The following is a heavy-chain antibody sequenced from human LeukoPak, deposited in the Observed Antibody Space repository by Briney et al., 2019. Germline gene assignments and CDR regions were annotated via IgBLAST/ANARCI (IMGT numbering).Heavy chain of an antibody. CDR2: ISGSGGST. CDR3: AKDPLPLWTTVTLYFDY. Sequence: GGSLRLSCAASGFTFSRYAMNWVRQAPGKGLEWVSTISGSGGSTYYADSVKGRFTISRDNSKNTLYLQMNSLRAEDTAVYYCAKDPLPLWTTVTLYFDYWGQGTLVTVSS. CDR1: GFTFSRYA. J-gene: IGHJ4*02. D-gene: IGHD4-11*01. V-gene: IGHV3-23*01.